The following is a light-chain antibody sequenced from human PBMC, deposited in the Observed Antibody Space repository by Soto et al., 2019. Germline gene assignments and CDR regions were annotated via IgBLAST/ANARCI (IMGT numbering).Light chain of an antibody. CDR2: EVS. V-gene: IGLV2-14*01. CDR1: SNDVGGNIY. CDR3: SSYTGSSTVL. Sequence: QSALTQPASVSGSPGQSITISCTGTSNDVGGNIYVSWYQHHPGKAPKLMIYEVSNRPSGVSDRFSGSKSGNTASLTISGLQAEDEADYYFSSYTGSSTVLFGGGTKVTVL. J-gene: IGLJ2*01.